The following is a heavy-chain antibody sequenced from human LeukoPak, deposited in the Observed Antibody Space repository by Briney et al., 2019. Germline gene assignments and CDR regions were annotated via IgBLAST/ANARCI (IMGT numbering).Heavy chain of an antibody. CDR3: AKDYYDSSY. CDR1: GFTFDDYA. J-gene: IGHJ4*02. D-gene: IGHD3-22*01. CDR2: ISWNSGSI. Sequence: GGSLRLSCAASGFTFDDYAMHWVRQAPGKGLEWVSGISWNSGSIGYADPVKGRFTISRDNAKNSLYLQMNSLRAEDTALYYCAKDYYDSSYWGQGTLVTVSS. V-gene: IGHV3-9*01.